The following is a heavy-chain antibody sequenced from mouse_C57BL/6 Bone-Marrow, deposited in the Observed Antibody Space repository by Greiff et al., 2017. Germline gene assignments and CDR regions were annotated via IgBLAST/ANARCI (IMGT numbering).Heavy chain of an antibody. CDR1: GYTFTSYG. V-gene: IGHV1-81*01. J-gene: IGHJ2*01. Sequence: VQLQQSGAELARPGASVKLSCKASGYTFTSYGISWVKQRTGQGLEWIGEIYPRSGNTYYNEKFKGKATLTADKSSSTAYMELRSLTSEDSAVYFCARHYYGRSYGYWGQGTTLTVSS. CDR2: IYPRSGNT. CDR3: ARHYYGRSYGY. D-gene: IGHD1-1*01.